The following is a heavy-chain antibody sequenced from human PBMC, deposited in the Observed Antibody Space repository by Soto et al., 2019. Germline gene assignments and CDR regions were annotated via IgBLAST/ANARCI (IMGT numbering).Heavy chain of an antibody. V-gene: IGHV3-48*02. CDR1: GFTFSSYS. CDR3: ARDRPRRDKGYYYYDYGMDV. J-gene: IGHJ6*02. CDR2: ISSSSSTI. Sequence: EVQLVESGGGLVQPGGSLRLSCAASGFTFSSYSMNWVRQAPGKGLEWVSYISSSSSTIYYADSVKGRFTISRDNAKNSLYLQMNSLRDEDTAVYYCARDRPRRDKGYYYYDYGMDVWGQGTTVTVSS.